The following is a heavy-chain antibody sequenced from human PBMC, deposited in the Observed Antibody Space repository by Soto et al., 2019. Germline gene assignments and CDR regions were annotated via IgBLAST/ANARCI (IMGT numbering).Heavy chain of an antibody. D-gene: IGHD3-16*01. CDR1: GGTFSSYT. CDR2: IIPILGIA. Sequence: QVQLVQSGAEVKKPGSSVKVSCKASGGTFSSYTISWVRQAPGQGLEWMGRIIPILGIANYAQKFQGRVTITADNTASTAYMELRSLRSEDTAVYYCAGFGPDLIDYWGQGTLVTVSS. V-gene: IGHV1-69*02. J-gene: IGHJ4*02. CDR3: AGFGPDLIDY.